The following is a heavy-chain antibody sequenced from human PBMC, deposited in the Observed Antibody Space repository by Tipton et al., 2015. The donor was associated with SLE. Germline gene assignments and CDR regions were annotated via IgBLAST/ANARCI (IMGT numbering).Heavy chain of an antibody. V-gene: IGHV5-51*03. CDR3: ARRETSVDPFDY. CDR1: GYSFTSYW. Sequence: HSGAEVKKSGESLKISCKGYGYSFTSYWIGWERQMPGNGLEWMGIIYPGDSDIRYSPSFQGPVTISADKSISTAYLQWSSLKASDTAMYYCARRETSVDPFDYWGQGTLVTVSS. CDR2: IYPGDSDI. D-gene: IGHD6-19*01. J-gene: IGHJ4*02.